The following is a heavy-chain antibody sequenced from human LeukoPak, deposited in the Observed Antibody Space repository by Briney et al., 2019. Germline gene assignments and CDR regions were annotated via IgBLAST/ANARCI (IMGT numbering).Heavy chain of an antibody. CDR2: INQDGSEA. D-gene: IGHD3-16*01. J-gene: IGHJ4*02. CDR3: AVTSRSYAFDY. Sequence: GGSLRLSCTAAGFTFTNNWMFWVRQAPGKGREWLANINQDGSEAYSVDSVKGRFTISRDNAKNSVYLQMNSLRVEDTAVYYCAVTSRSYAFDYWGPGTLVTVSS. V-gene: IGHV3-7*02. CDR1: GFTFTNNW.